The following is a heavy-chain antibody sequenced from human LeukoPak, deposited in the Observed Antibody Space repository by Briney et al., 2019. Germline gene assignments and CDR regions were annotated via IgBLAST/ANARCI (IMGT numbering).Heavy chain of an antibody. J-gene: IGHJ4*02. Sequence: GGSLRLSCAASGFTFSSHEMNWVRQAPGKGLEWVSYISSSGSTIYYADSVKGRFTISRDNAKNSLYLQMNSLRAEDTAVYYCARDPHYYGSGSYYRGGDYFDYWGQGTLVTVSS. CDR2: ISSSGSTI. CDR1: GFTFSSHE. CDR3: ARDPHYYGSGSYYRGGDYFDY. D-gene: IGHD3-10*01. V-gene: IGHV3-48*03.